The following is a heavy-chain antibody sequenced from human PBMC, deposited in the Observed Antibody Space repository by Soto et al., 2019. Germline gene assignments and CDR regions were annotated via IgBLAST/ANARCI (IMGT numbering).Heavy chain of an antibody. CDR1: GYTFTSYG. J-gene: IGHJ6*02. CDR3: ASPEGPIAAAGTYGNYYYYGMDV. Sequence: ASVKVSCKASGYTFTSYGISWVRQAPGQGLEWMGWISAYNGNTNYAQKLQGRVTMTTDTSTSTAYMELSSLRSEDTAVYYCASPEGPIAAAGTYGNYYYYGMDVWGQGTTVTVSS. D-gene: IGHD6-13*01. V-gene: IGHV1-18*01. CDR2: ISAYNGNT.